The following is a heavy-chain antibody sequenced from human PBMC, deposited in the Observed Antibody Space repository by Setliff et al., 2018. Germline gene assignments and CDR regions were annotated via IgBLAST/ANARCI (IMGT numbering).Heavy chain of an antibody. Sequence: SVKVSCKASGGMSGTYSISWVRQAPGQGLEWMGAIIPIFGTPNYAQKFQDRVTITAGVSTSTAYMELSSLRSDDTAVYYCARDGAYCSGGSGYFYYWGQGTWVTVSS. D-gene: IGHD2-15*01. V-gene: IGHV1-69*13. CDR2: IIPIFGTP. CDR3: ARDGAYCSGGSGYFYY. CDR1: GGMSGTYS. J-gene: IGHJ4*02.